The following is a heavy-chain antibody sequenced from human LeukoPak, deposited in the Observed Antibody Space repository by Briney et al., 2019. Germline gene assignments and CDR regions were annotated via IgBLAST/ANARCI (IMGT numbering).Heavy chain of an antibody. CDR1: GFTLSHYA. Sequence: GGSLRLSCSMSGFTLSHYAMSWVRQAPGKGLECVSTIGGGGGSTDYTDSVKGRFTISRDNSKNTLYLQMSSLGAEDTAVYYCAKGHRYCTSGNCNSAIDYWGQGTLVTVSS. CDR3: AKGHRYCTSGNCNSAIDY. V-gene: IGHV3-23*01. D-gene: IGHD2-15*01. CDR2: IGGGGGST. J-gene: IGHJ4*02.